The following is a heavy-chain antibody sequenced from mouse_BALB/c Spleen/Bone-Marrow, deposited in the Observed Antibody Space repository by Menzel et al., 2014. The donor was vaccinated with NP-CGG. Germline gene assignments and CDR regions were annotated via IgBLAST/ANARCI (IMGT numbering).Heavy chain of an antibody. CDR1: GFAFSGYD. V-gene: IGHV5-12-1*01. CDR3: ARQRGYAYAMDY. Sequence: EVHLVESGGGLVKPGGYLKLSCAASGFAFSGYDMSWVRQTPEKRLEWVAYISSGGSNTYYPDTVKGRFTISRDNAKNTLYLQMNSLKSEDTAMYYCARQRGYAYAMDYWGQGTSVTVSS. CDR2: ISSGGSNT. D-gene: IGHD2-2*01. J-gene: IGHJ4*01.